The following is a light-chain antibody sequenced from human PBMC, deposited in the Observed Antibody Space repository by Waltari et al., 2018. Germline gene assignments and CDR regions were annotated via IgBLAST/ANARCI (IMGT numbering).Light chain of an antibody. CDR3: QQHNTYPPT. Sequence: DIQMTQSPSSLSASVGDRVTITCQASQGISNWLAWYQQKPGKAPKLLIYAASSLQGGVPSRFSASGSWTEFTLIISGLQPEDFATYYCQQHNTYPPTFGQGTKVEIK. CDR1: QGISNW. V-gene: IGKV1-12*01. CDR2: AAS. J-gene: IGKJ1*01.